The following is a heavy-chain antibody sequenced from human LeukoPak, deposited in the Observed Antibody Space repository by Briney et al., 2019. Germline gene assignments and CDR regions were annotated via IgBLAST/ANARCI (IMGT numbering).Heavy chain of an antibody. CDR1: GGSISSYY. D-gene: IGHD3-3*01. J-gene: IGHJ4*02. CDR3: ARAYYDFWSGYSYFDY. CDR2: IYYSGST. Sequence: PSETLSLTCTVSGGSISSYYWSWIRQPTGKGLEWIGYIYYSGSTNYNPSLKSRVTISVDTSKNQFSLKLSSVTAADTAVYYCARAYYDFWSGYSYFDYWGQGTLVTVSS. V-gene: IGHV4-59*01.